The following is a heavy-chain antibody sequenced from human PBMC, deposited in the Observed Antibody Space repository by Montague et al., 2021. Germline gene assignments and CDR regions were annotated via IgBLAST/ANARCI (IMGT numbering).Heavy chain of an antibody. CDR2: IKQDGFEK. CDR1: GFVFSSYW. J-gene: IGHJ5*01. Sequence: SLRLSCAASGFVFSSYWMTWVRRAPGKGLEWVANIKQDGFEKYYVESVRGRFTISRGNDKDSLYLQMNSLGVEDTAMYYCAKGGTTAMTPSSAWGHGTLVTVSS. D-gene: IGHD4-17*01. V-gene: IGHV3-7*01. CDR3: AKGGTTAMTPSSA.